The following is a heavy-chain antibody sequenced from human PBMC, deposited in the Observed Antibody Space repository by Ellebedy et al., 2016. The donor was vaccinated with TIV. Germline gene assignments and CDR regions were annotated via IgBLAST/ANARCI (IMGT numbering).Heavy chain of an antibody. V-gene: IGHV3-74*01. CDR2: IKGDGTDT. CDR3: ARRGASGWYWGYFDS. J-gene: IGHJ4*02. Sequence: PGGSLRLSCAASGFTFSGYWMHWVRQAPGKGLEWVSRIKGDGTDTDYADSVKGRFTISRDNAKDTLYLQMNRLRPEDTAVYYCARRGASGWYWGYFDSWGQGILVTVSS. CDR1: GFTFSGYW. D-gene: IGHD6-19*01.